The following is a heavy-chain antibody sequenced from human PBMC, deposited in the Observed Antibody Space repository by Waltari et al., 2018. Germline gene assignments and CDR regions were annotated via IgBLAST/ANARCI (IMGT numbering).Heavy chain of an antibody. CDR3: ARSTVPYGGSDY. CDR2: IYYSGTT. CDR1: GGSISSSSYY. D-gene: IGHD4-17*01. J-gene: IGHJ4*02. Sequence: QLQLQESGPGLVKPSETLSLTCTVSGGSISSSSYYWGWIRQPPGKGLEWIGSIYYSGTTYDHPSLTSRVTISVDTSKNQFSLKLSSVTAADTAVYYCARSTVPYGGSDYWGQGTLVTVSS. V-gene: IGHV4-39*01.